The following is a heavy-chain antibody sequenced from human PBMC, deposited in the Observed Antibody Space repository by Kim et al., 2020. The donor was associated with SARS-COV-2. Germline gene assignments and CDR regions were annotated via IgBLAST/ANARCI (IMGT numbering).Heavy chain of an antibody. CDR2: MSHDGRNT. D-gene: IGHD3-22*01. J-gene: IGHJ2*01. V-gene: IGHV3-30*12. CDR3: ASAGDSSGYFWYFEF. Sequence: GGSLRLSCAASGFTFSNYGMHWVRQAPGKGLEWVAVMSHDGRNTRYADSVKGRFTISRDNYKNTLYLQKNSLRAEDTSVYYCASAGDSSGYFWYFEFWG. CDR1: GFTFSNYG.